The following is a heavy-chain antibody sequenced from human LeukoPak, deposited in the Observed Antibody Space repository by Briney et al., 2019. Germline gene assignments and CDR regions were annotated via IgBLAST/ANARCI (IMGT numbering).Heavy chain of an antibody. CDR2: IYSGGGT. V-gene: IGHV3-53*01. Sequence: GGSLRLSCAASGFTFRSYAMSWVRQAPGKGLEWVSVIYSGGGTYYADSVKGRFTISRDNSKNTLYLQMNSLRAEDTAVYYRASRPAYGGKPFDYWGQGTLVTVSS. J-gene: IGHJ4*02. CDR1: GFTFRSYA. CDR3: ASRPAYGGKPFDY. D-gene: IGHD4-23*01.